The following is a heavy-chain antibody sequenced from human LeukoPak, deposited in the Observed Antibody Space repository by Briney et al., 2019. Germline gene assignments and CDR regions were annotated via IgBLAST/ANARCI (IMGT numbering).Heavy chain of an antibody. V-gene: IGHV3-30*18. Sequence: PGRSLRLSCAASGFTFSSYGMHWVRQAPGKGLEWVAVTSHDGSNQYYADSVRGRFTISRDTSKNMLYLQMNSLRAEDTAVYYCVKATGIFADYLNYFHHWGQGTLVTVSS. J-gene: IGHJ4*02. CDR1: GFTFSSYG. CDR3: VKATGIFADYLNYFHH. CDR2: TSHDGSNQ. D-gene: IGHD1-14*01.